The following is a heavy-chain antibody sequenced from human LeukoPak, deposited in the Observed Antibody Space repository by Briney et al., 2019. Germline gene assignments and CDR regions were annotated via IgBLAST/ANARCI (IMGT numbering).Heavy chain of an antibody. Sequence: GGSLRLSCAASGFTFSSHVMSWVRQAPGKGLEWVAVISHDGSNKYCADSVKGRFTVSRDNSKNTLSLHMNSLRAADRAVYYCARAPSSSYLPDYFDYWGQGTLVSVSS. J-gene: IGHJ4*02. CDR3: ARAPSSSYLPDYFDY. V-gene: IGHV3-30*14. CDR2: ISHDGSNK. CDR1: GFTFSSHV. D-gene: IGHD6-6*01.